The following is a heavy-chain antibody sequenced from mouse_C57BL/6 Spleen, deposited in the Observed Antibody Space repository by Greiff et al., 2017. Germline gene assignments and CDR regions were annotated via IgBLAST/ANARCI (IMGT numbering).Heavy chain of an antibody. J-gene: IGHJ2*01. Sequence: EVQRVESGGGLVQPGGSLSLSCAASGFTFTDYYMSWVRQPPGKALEWLGFIRNKANGYTTEYSASVKGRFTISRDNSQSILYLQMNALRAEDSATYYCARSPQLPYFDYWGQGTTLTVSS. D-gene: IGHD5-5*01. V-gene: IGHV7-3*01. CDR1: GFTFTDYY. CDR3: ARSPQLPYFDY. CDR2: IRNKANGYTT.